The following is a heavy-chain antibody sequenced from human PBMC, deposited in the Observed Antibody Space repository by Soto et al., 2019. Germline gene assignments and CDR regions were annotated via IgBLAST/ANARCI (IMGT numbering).Heavy chain of an antibody. Sequence: PSLTCTVSGGSISSSNYYWGWIRQPPGKGLEWIGSIYYSGSTYYNPSLKSRVTISVDTSKNQFSLKLSSVTAADTAVYYCARQVGDYYYDMDVWGQGTTVTVSS. CDR1: GGSISSSNYY. V-gene: IGHV4-39*01. J-gene: IGHJ6*02. CDR2: IYYSGST. CDR3: ARQVGDYYYDMDV. D-gene: IGHD2-15*01.